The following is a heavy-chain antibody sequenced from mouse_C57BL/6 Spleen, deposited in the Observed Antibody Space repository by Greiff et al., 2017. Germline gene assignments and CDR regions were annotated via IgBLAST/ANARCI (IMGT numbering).Heavy chain of an antibody. CDR3: ARGSTVHHWYFDV. D-gene: IGHD1-1*01. J-gene: IGHJ1*03. CDR2: IDPSDSYT. Sequence: QVQLQQPGAELVKPGASVKLSCKASGYTFTSYWMQWVKQRPGQGLEWIGEIDPSDSYTNYNQKFKGKATLTVDTSSSTAYMQLSSLTSEDSAVYYCARGSTVHHWYFDVWGTGTTVTVSS. V-gene: IGHV1-50*01. CDR1: GYTFTSYW.